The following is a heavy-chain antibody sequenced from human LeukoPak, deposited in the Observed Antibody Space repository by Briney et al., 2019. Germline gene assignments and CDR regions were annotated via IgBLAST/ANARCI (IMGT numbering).Heavy chain of an antibody. CDR2: ISSSGSTI. Sequence: GGSLRLSCAVSGFTFSSYEMNWVRQAPGKGLEWVSYISSSGSTIYYADSVKGRFTISRDNAKNSLYLQMNSLRAEDTAVYYCAREFMLVYGSGLDYWGQGTLVTVSS. J-gene: IGHJ4*02. V-gene: IGHV3-48*03. CDR3: AREFMLVYGSGLDY. D-gene: IGHD3-10*01. CDR1: GFTFSSYE.